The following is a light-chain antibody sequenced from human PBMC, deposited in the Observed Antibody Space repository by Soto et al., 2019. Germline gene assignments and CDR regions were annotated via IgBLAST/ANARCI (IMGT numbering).Light chain of an antibody. V-gene: IGKV1-5*01. Sequence: DIQVTQSPSTLSASVGDRVSITCRASQSISSWLAWYQQKPGSAPKLVIYDASSLESGVPSRFSGSGSGTEFTLTISSLQPDDFATYYCQQYDTYWTFGQGTKVEIK. CDR2: DAS. CDR1: QSISSW. CDR3: QQYDTYWT. J-gene: IGKJ1*01.